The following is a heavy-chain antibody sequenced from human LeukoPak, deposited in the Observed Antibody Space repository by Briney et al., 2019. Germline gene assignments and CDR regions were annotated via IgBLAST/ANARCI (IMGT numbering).Heavy chain of an antibody. V-gene: IGHV1-69*13. CDR2: IIPIFGTA. D-gene: IGHD6-19*01. J-gene: IGHJ4*02. CDR1: GGTFSSYA. CDR3: ARLAVAGNPLDY. Sequence: PLASVKVSCKASGGTFSSYAISWVRQAPGQGLEWMGGIIPIFGTANYAQKFQGRVTITADESTSTAYMELSSLRSEDTAVYYCARLAVAGNPLDYWGQGTLVTVSS.